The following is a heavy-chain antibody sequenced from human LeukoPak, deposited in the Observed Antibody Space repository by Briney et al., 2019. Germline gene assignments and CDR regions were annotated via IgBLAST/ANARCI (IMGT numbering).Heavy chain of an antibody. CDR1: GFTFSSYG. CDR2: IWYEGSNK. D-gene: IGHD6-6*01. J-gene: IGHJ4*02. Sequence: GRSLRHSCAASGFTFSSYGMHWVRQAPGKGLGWVAVIWYEGSNKYYADTVKGGFTISRDNSKNTLYLQMNSLRAEDTAVYYCARDRSLAPYSSSSPFDYWGQGTLVTVSS. CDR3: ARDRSLAPYSSSSPFDY. V-gene: IGHV3-33*01.